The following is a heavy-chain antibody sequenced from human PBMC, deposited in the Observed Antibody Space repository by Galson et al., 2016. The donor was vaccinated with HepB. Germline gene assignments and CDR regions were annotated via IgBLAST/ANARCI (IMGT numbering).Heavy chain of an antibody. J-gene: IGHJ6*02. CDR3: ARLSAGGTNGVDV. CDR2: INYYGST. V-gene: IGHV4-34*01. D-gene: IGHD1-1*01. Sequence: LSLTCAVYGGSFNNHYWSWIRQPPGKGLEWIGEINYYGSTNYDPSLKSRVTISVDTSENQISLKLNSVSATDTAVYYCARLSAGGTNGVDVWGQGTTVIVSS. CDR1: GGSFNNHY.